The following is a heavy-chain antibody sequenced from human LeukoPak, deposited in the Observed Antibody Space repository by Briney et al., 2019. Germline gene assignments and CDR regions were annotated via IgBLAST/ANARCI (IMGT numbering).Heavy chain of an antibody. CDR2: INWNGGST. CDR1: GFTFSNYG. CDR3: ARSITMVRGVIIEYYYMDV. V-gene: IGHV3-20*04. J-gene: IGHJ6*03. Sequence: SGGSPRLSCAASGFTFSNYGLSWVRQAPGKGLEWVSGINWNGGSTGYADSVKGRFTISRDNAKNSLYLQMNSLRAEDTAVYYCARSITMVRGVIIEYYYMDVWGKGTTVTVSS. D-gene: IGHD3-10*01.